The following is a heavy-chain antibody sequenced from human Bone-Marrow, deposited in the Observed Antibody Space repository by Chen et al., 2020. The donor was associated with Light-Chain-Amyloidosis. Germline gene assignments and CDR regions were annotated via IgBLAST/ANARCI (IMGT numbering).Heavy chain of an antibody. D-gene: IGHD5-12*01. CDR3: ARRSDGYNFDY. CDR1: GYTFPNYW. J-gene: IGHJ4*02. CDR2: IYPDDSDA. V-gene: IGHV5-51*01. Sequence: EVQLEQSGPEVKKPGESLKISCKGSGYTFPNYWIGWVRQMPGKGLEWMGVIYPDDSDARYSPSFEGHVTISADKSITTAYMQWRSLKASDTAMYYCARRSDGYNFDYWGQGTLVTVSS.